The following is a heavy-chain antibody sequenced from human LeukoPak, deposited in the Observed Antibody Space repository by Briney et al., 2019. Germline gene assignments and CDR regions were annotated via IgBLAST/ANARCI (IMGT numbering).Heavy chain of an antibody. D-gene: IGHD3-3*01. J-gene: IGHJ4*02. V-gene: IGHV4-39*01. CDR2: VSYSGST. CDR1: GDSISSSSSY. Sequence: SETLSLICTVSGDSISSSSSYWGWLRPPPGKGLEWIATVSYSGSTYYNPSLKSRVTISVDTSKNQFSRKLSSVTAADTAVYYCARHRNLSGYLFFDYWGQGTLVTVSS. CDR3: ARHRNLSGYLFFDY.